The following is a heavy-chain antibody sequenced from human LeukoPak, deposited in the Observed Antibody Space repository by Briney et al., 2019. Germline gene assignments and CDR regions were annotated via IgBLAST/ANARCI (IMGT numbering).Heavy chain of an antibody. CDR2: ISSSGSTI. Sequence: GGSLRLSCAASGFTFSDYYMSWIRQAPGKGLEWVAYISSSGSTIYYADSVKGRFTISRENAKNSQYLQMNSLRAEDTAVYYCASGYYDSSGYYYPFDYWGQGTLVTVSS. V-gene: IGHV3-11*01. D-gene: IGHD3-22*01. CDR3: ASGYYDSSGYYYPFDY. CDR1: GFTFSDYY. J-gene: IGHJ4*02.